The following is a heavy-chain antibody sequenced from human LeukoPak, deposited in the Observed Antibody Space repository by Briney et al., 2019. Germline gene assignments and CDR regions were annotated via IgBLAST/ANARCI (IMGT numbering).Heavy chain of an antibody. CDR3: ARRPYCTSTSCPPRHAFDI. Sequence: KPSETLSLTCAVSGYSISSGFFWGWIRQPPGKGLEWIGSIYHSGCTYYNPSLKSRVTISVDTSKNQFSLKLSSVTAADTAVYYCARRPYCTSTSCPPRHAFDIWGQGTMVTVSS. J-gene: IGHJ3*02. CDR2: IYHSGCT. D-gene: IGHD2-2*01. CDR1: GYSISSGFF. V-gene: IGHV4-38-2*01.